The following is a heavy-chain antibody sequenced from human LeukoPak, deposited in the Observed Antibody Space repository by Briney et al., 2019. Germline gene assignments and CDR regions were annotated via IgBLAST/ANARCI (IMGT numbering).Heavy chain of an antibody. Sequence: EPGGSLRLSCAGSGFTFSSYSMNWVRQAPGKGLEWVSSISSSSSYIYYADSVKGRFTISRDNAKNSLYLQMNSLRAEDTAVYYCARDSTQWFGESDAFDIWGQGTMVTVSS. CDR2: ISSSSSYI. D-gene: IGHD3-10*01. CDR1: GFTFSSYS. CDR3: ARDSTQWFGESDAFDI. V-gene: IGHV3-21*01. J-gene: IGHJ3*02.